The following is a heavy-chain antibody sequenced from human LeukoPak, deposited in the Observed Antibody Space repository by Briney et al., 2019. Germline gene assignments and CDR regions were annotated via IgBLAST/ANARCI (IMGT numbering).Heavy chain of an antibody. Sequence: SETLSLTCTVSGGSISSSSYYWGWIRQPPGKGLEWIGSIYYSGSTYYNPSLKSRVTISVDTSKNQFSLKLSSVTAADTAVYYCARGGLVIAARPNWFDLWGQGTLVTVSS. CDR1: GGSISSSSYY. CDR2: IYYSGST. V-gene: IGHV4-39*07. D-gene: IGHD6-6*01. J-gene: IGHJ5*02. CDR3: ARGGLVIAARPNWFDL.